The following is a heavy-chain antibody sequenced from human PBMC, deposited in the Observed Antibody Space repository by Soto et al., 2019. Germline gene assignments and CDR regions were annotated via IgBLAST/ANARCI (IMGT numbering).Heavy chain of an antibody. CDR1: GGTFSSYA. V-gene: IGHV1-69*13. CDR2: IIPIFGTA. D-gene: IGHD3-3*01. CDR3: ARVVEGTIFGVVIIDWFDP. J-gene: IGHJ5*02. Sequence: GASVKVSCKASGGTFSSYAISWVRQAPGQGLEWMGGIIPIFGTANYAQKFQGRVTITVDESTSTAYMELSSLRSEDTAVYYCARVVEGTIFGVVIIDWFDPWGQGTLVTVSS.